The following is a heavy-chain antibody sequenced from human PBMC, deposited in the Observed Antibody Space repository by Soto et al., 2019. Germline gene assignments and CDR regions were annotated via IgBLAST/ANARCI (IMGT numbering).Heavy chain of an antibody. Sequence: EVQLVESGGGLVEPGGSLRLSCAASGFTFTNAWMNWVRQAPGKGLEWVGRIKSKTDGGTTDYAAPVKGRFTISRDDSKNILYLQMNSLKAEDTAVYYCTINGPSGSYYVYWGQGTLVTVSS. V-gene: IGHV3-15*07. CDR3: TINGPSGSYYVY. CDR1: GFTFTNAW. D-gene: IGHD1-26*01. CDR2: IKSKTDGGTT. J-gene: IGHJ4*02.